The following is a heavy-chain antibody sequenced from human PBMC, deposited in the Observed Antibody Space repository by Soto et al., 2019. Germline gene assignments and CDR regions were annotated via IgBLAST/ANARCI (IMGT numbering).Heavy chain of an antibody. Sequence: GGSLRLSCAASGFTFSSYAMSWVRQAPGKGLEWVSAISGSGGSTYYADSVKGRFTISRDNSKNTLYLQMNSLRAEDTAVYYCAKDAAGLGPRPGWFDPWGQGTLVTVSS. CDR2: ISGSGGST. CDR3: AKDAAGLGPRPGWFDP. J-gene: IGHJ5*02. V-gene: IGHV3-23*01. D-gene: IGHD6-13*01. CDR1: GFTFSSYA.